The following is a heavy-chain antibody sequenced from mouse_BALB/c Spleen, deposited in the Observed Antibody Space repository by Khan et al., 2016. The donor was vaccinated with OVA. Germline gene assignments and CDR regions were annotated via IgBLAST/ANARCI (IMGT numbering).Heavy chain of an antibody. J-gene: IGHJ2*01. CDR2: IYPGNSDT. CDR3: TRNGFGYYGSWDH. CDR1: GYTFTSYW. D-gene: IGHD1-1*01. V-gene: IGHV1-5*01. Sequence: EVQLQESGTVLARPGASVKMSCKASGYTFTSYWMHWVKQRPGQGLEWIGAIYPGNSDTNYNQKFKGKAKLTADTSTSTAYMEFNSLTNEDSAVYYGTRNGFGYYGSWDHWGQGTTLTVSS.